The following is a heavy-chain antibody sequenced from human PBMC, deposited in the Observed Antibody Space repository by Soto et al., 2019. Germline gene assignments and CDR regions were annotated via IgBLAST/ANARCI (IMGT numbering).Heavy chain of an antibody. J-gene: IGHJ4*02. CDR1: GYDFTTYG. CDR3: ARGRDGDY. V-gene: IGHV1-18*01. Sequence: QVHLVQSGAEVKKPGASVKVSCKGSGYDFTTYGITWVRQAPGQGLEWMGWISAHNGNTNYAQKLQGRVTVTRDTSTSTAYMGLRSGRSDDTAVYYCARGRDGDYWGQGALVTSSS. CDR2: ISAHNGNT. D-gene: IGHD6-6*01.